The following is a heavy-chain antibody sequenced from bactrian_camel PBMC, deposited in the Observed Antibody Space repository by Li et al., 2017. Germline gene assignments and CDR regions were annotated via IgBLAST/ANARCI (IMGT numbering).Heavy chain of an antibody. CDR3: ATESLAEGYSASWSPFDY. D-gene: IGHD3*01. J-gene: IGHJ6*01. V-gene: IGHV3S40*01. Sequence: VQLVESGGGLVQPGGSLRLSCTHSGYISSRHCMTWVRQAPGKGLEWVSSIYSIGASTYYADSVKGRFTISKDNAKNTLYLQMNSLKTEDTAVYYCATESLAEGYSASWSPFDYWGQGTQVTVS. CDR2: IYSIGAST. CDR1: GYISSRHC.